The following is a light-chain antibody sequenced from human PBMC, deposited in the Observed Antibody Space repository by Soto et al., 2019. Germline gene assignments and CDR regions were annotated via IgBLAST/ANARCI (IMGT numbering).Light chain of an antibody. J-gene: IGKJ2*01. Sequence: EIVLTQSPGTLSLSPGETATLSCRASQSVSSSYLAWYQQKPGQAPRLLIYGASSRATGIPDRFSGSESGADFTLTSSRLEPEDFGVYYCQQYGSSPLYIFGQVTKLEIK. V-gene: IGKV3-20*01. CDR1: QSVSSSY. CDR2: GAS. CDR3: QQYGSSPLYI.